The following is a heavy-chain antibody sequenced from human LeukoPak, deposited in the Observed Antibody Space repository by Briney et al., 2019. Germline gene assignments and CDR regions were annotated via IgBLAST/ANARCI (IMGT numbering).Heavy chain of an antibody. Sequence: ASVKVSCRASGYTFINFFMHWVRQAPGQGLEWMGWINPNSGGTNLAQKFQGRVTMTRDTSISTAYMELSSLRSDDTAVHFCARGTEGGSGWDLTYWGQGTLVTVSS. CDR1: GYTFINFF. J-gene: IGHJ4*02. CDR2: INPNSGGT. CDR3: ARGTEGGSGWDLTY. V-gene: IGHV1-2*02. D-gene: IGHD6-19*01.